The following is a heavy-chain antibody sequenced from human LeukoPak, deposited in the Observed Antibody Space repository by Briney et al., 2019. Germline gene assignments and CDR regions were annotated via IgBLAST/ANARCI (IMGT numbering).Heavy chain of an antibody. CDR3: ARWDSGEWFHDAFDI. CDR2: IYHSGST. Sequence: PSETLSLTCGVSGYSISSGYYWGWIRQPPGKGLEGIGSIYHSGSTYYNPSLKRRVTISVDTSKNQFSLKLRSVTAADTALYYCARWDSGEWFHDAFDIWGQGTRVTVSS. D-gene: IGHD3-3*01. J-gene: IGHJ3*02. CDR1: GYSISSGYY. V-gene: IGHV4-38-2*01.